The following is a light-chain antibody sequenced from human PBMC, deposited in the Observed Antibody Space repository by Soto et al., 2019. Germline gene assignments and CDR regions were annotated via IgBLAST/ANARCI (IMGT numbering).Light chain of an antibody. V-gene: IGLV1-47*01. CDR2: RNN. CDR1: SSNIGSNY. CDR3: AAWDDSLSDYV. J-gene: IGLJ1*01. Sequence: QPVLTQPPSASGTPGQRVTISCSGSSSNIGSNYVYWYQQLPGTAPKLVISRNNQRPSGVPGRFSGSKSGTSASLAISGLRSEDEADYYCAAWDDSLSDYVFGTGTKLTVL.